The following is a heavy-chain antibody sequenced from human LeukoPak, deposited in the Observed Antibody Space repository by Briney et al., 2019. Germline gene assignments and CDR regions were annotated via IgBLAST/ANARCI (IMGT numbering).Heavy chain of an antibody. J-gene: IGHJ4*02. V-gene: IGHV1-2*02. CDR2: IKPDGGNT. CDR1: GYTFTDYY. Sequence: ASVKVSCKASGYTFTDYYLHWWRQAPGHGLEGRGGIKPDGGNTNYAQRLQGRVTMTRDTSISTAYMELTNLSSDDTAVYYCARGITIYGVMIIYFDSWGQGTLVTVSS. D-gene: IGHD3-3*01. CDR3: ARGITIYGVMIIYFDS.